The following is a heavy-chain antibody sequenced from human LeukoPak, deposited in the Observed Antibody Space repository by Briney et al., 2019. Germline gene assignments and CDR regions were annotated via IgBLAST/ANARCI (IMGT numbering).Heavy chain of an antibody. J-gene: IGHJ6*03. Sequence: GGSLRLSCTVSGSTFNSHSMNWVRQAPGKGLEWISYISSRGSAVYSAVSVKGRFTISRDNANNSLFLQMNSLRDEDTAVYYCARVVLGYCSGGSCPGGYYYYMDVWGKGISVTVSS. CDR3: ARVVLGYCSGGSCPGGYYYYMDV. V-gene: IGHV3-48*02. D-gene: IGHD2-15*01. CDR1: GSTFNSHS. CDR2: ISSRGSAV.